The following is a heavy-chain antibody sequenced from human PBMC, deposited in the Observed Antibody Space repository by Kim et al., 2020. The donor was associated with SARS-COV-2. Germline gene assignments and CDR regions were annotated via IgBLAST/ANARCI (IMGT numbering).Heavy chain of an antibody. D-gene: IGHD3-10*01. J-gene: IGHJ4*02. CDR3: ARDLGADY. V-gene: IGHV3-21*01. Sequence: GGSLRLSCAASGFTFSSYSMHWVRQAPGKGLEWVSSISSSSTYIYYADSVKGRFTISGDNAKNSLYLQMNSLRAEDTAVYYCARDLGADYWGQGTLVTVSS. CDR1: GFTFSSYS. CDR2: ISSSSTYI.